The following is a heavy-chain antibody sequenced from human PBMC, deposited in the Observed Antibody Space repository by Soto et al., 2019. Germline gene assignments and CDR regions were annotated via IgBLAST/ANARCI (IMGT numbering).Heavy chain of an antibody. Sequence: SETVSLTCTVSGGYVLNGRYCWSWSPQRTGGGLQWIGKIFCSGDIHYSPALKSRLFTSSETSKNQFSLKLSSVTAADTAIYYCARDNYGGMLPYWGPGTLVTVSS. V-gene: IGHV4-31*03. CDR1: GGYVLNGRYC. CDR3: ARDNYGGMLPY. J-gene: IGHJ1*01. D-gene: IGHD4-17*01. CDR2: IFCSGDI.